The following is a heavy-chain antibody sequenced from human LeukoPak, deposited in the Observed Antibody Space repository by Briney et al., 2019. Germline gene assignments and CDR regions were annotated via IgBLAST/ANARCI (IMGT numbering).Heavy chain of an antibody. J-gene: IGHJ4*02. CDR3: ANHRGGYDYGGGFDY. D-gene: IGHD5-12*01. CDR2: ISSSSNYI. CDR1: GFTFSSYS. Sequence: GGSLRLSCAASGFTFSSYSMNWVRQAPGKGLEWVSSISSSSNYIYYADSVKGRFTISRDNSKNTLYLQMNSLRAEDTAVYYCANHRGGYDYGGGFDYWGQGTLVTVSS. V-gene: IGHV3-21*04.